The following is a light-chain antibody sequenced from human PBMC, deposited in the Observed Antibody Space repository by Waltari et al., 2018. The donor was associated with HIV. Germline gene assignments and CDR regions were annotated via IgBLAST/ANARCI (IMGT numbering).Light chain of an antibody. CDR3: QVWDSSPDNWV. CDR1: DIGSKS. Sequence: SYFLTQPPSVSVAPGTTARITCGGYDIGSKSVHWYQQQSGRAPVLVIYEDSDRPSGVPERFSGSNSINTATLTLSRVEAGDEADYFCQVWDSSPDNWVFGGGTKMTVL. V-gene: IGLV3-21*01. CDR2: EDS. J-gene: IGLJ3*02.